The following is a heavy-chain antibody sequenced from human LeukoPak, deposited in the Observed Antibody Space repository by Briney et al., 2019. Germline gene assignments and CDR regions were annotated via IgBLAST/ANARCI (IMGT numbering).Heavy chain of an antibody. Sequence: GASVMVSCKASGYTFTSSYMHWVRQAPGQGLEWMGIITPSGGTTNNAQKFQGRVTITRNTSISTAYMELSSLRSEDTAVYYCARTGGYSYGRPIDYWGQGTLVTVSS. CDR3: ARTGGYSYGRPIDY. CDR2: ITPSGGTT. CDR1: GYTFTSSY. V-gene: IGHV1-46*01. D-gene: IGHD5-18*01. J-gene: IGHJ4*02.